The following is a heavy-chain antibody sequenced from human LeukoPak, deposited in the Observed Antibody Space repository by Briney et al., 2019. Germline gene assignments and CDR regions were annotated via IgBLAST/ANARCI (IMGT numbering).Heavy chain of an antibody. Sequence: SETLSLTCTVSGGSISSYYWSWIRPPPGKGLEWIGYIYYSGSTNYNPSLKSRVTISVDTSKHQFSLKLSSVTAADTAVYYCARVSDYYGSGSLNYYYYYMDVWGKGTTVTISS. CDR2: IYYSGST. D-gene: IGHD3-10*01. CDR3: ARVSDYYGSGSLNYYYYYMDV. CDR1: GGSISSYY. J-gene: IGHJ6*03. V-gene: IGHV4-59*01.